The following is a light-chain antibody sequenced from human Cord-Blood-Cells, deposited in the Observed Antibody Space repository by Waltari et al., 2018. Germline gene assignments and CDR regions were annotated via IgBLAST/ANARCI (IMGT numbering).Light chain of an antibody. V-gene: IGLV4-69*01. Sequence: QLVLTQSPSASASLGASVKLTCTLSSGHRSYAIACHQQQPEKGPRYLRKLNSDGSHSKGDGSPDRFSGSSSGAERYLTISSLQSEDEADYYCQTWGTGIWVFGGGTKLTVL. CDR3: QTWGTGIWV. CDR1: SGHRSYA. J-gene: IGLJ3*02. CDR2: LNSDGSH.